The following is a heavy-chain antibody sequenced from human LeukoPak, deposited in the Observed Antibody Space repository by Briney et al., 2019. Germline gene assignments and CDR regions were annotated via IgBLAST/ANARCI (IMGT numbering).Heavy chain of an antibody. Sequence: SETLSLTCAVYGGSFSGYYWSWLRQPPGKGLEWIGEINHSGSTNYNPSLKSRVTISVDTSKNQFSLKLSSVTAADTAVYYCASAYCTNGVCSMPSDYWGQGTLVTVSS. J-gene: IGHJ4*02. CDR1: GGSFSGYY. V-gene: IGHV4-34*01. CDR3: ASAYCTNGVCSMPSDY. D-gene: IGHD2-8*01. CDR2: INHSGST.